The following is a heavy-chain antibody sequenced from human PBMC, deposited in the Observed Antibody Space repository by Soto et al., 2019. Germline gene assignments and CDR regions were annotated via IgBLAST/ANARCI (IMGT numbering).Heavy chain of an antibody. Sequence: GGSLRLSCEASGFTFSGFDMHWVRQPTGKGLEWVSSIGTAGDTYYAVSVKGRFTISRDNAKNSLSLQMNSLRAGDMAVYFCAKSQEIGTHFFDSWGQGAQVTVSS. D-gene: IGHD6-13*01. CDR2: IGTAGDT. J-gene: IGHJ4*02. V-gene: IGHV3-13*01. CDR1: GFTFSGFD. CDR3: AKSQEIGTHFFDS.